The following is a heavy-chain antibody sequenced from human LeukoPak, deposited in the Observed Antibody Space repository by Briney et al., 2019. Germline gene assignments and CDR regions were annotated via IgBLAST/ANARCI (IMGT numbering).Heavy chain of an antibody. CDR2: ITSSGGHI. V-gene: IGHV3-48*03. Sequence: GSLRLSCAASGFTFGNYEMNWVRQPPPKGLEWVAYITSSGGHIFYAPSVKGRFTMSRDNAKNSLYLQMNGLRAEDTAVYYCAREVGHCGGDCNDYWGQGTLVTVSS. J-gene: IGHJ4*01. CDR1: GFTFGNYE. CDR3: AREVGHCGGDCNDY. D-gene: IGHD2-21*02.